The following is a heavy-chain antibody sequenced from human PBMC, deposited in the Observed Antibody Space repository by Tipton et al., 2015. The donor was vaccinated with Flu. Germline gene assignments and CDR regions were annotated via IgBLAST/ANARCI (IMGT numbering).Heavy chain of an antibody. J-gene: IGHJ4*02. CDR1: GGSISSSSYY. V-gene: IGHV4-39*07. D-gene: IGHD1-1*01. CDR2: IYYSGST. Sequence: TLSLTCTVSGGSISSSSYYWGWIRQPPGKGLEWIGSIYYSGSTNYNPSLKSRVTISVDSSKNQFSLKLSSVTAADTAVYCCARERGQPRAIFDYWGQGTLVTVSS. CDR3: ARERGQPRAIFDY.